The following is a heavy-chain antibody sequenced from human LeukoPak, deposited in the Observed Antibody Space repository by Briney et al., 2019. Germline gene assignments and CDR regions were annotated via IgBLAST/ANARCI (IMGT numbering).Heavy chain of an antibody. V-gene: IGHV4-4*07. J-gene: IGHJ4*02. CDR2: IYTSGST. D-gene: IGHD6-13*01. Sequence: SETLSLTCTVSGGSISSYYWSWIRQPAGKGLEWIGRIYTSGSTNYNPSLKSRVTMSVDTSKNQFSLKLSSVTAADTAVYYCARLSRAAAGTPFIWNYWGQGTLVTVSS. CDR1: GGSISSYY. CDR3: ARLSRAAAGTPFIWNY.